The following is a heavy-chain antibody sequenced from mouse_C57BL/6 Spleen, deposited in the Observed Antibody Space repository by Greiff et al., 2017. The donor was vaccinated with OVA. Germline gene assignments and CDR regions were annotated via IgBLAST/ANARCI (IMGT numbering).Heavy chain of an antibody. CDR2: INPYNGGT. D-gene: IGHD3-3*01. CDR3: ARQGDEAWFAY. J-gene: IGHJ3*01. V-gene: IGHV1-19*01. Sequence: VQLQQSGPVLVKPGASVKMSCKASGYTFTDYYMNWVKQSHGKSLEWIGVINPYNGGTSYNQKFKGKATLTVDKSSSTAYMELNSLTSEDSAVYYCARQGDEAWFAYWGQGTLVTVSA. CDR1: GYTFTDYY.